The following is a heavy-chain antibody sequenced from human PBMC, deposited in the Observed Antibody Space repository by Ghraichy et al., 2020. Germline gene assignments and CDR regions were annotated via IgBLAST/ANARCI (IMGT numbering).Heavy chain of an antibody. Sequence: GGSLRLTCAASGFTFSSYSMNWVRQAPGKGLEWVSSISSSSSYIYYADSVKGRFTISRDNAKNSLYLQMNSLRAEDTAVYYCARGVVPAAMDYWGQGTLVTVSS. J-gene: IGHJ4*02. CDR2: ISSSSSYI. CDR3: ARGVVPAAMDY. V-gene: IGHV3-21*01. CDR1: GFTFSSYS. D-gene: IGHD2-2*01.